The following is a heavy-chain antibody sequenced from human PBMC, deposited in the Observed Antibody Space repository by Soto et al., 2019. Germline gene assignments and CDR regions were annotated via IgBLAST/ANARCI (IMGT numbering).Heavy chain of an antibody. CDR3: ARVTRYFDWFPEYYYMDV. CDR2: IYYSGST. J-gene: IGHJ6*03. Sequence: QLQLQESGPGLVKPSETLSLTCTVSGGSISSSSYYWGWIRQPPGKGLEWIGSIYYSGSTYYNPSLKSRVTISVDTSKNQFSLNLCSVTAAETAVYYCARVTRYFDWFPEYYYMDVWGKGTTVTVSS. V-gene: IGHV4-39*01. D-gene: IGHD3-9*01. CDR1: GGSISSSSYY.